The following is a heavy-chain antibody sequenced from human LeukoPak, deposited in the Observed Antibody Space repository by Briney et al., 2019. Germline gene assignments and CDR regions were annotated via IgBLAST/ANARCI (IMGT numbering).Heavy chain of an antibody. J-gene: IGHJ2*01. Sequence: GGSLRLSCAASGFTFSSYAMSWVRQAPGKGLEWVSAISGSGGSTYYADSVKGRFTISRDNSKNTLYLQMNSLRAEDTAVYYCAKVKDSSSWYFWYFDLWGRGTLVTVSS. D-gene: IGHD6-13*01. CDR2: ISGSGGST. CDR1: GFTFSSYA. V-gene: IGHV3-23*01. CDR3: AKVKDSSSWYFWYFDL.